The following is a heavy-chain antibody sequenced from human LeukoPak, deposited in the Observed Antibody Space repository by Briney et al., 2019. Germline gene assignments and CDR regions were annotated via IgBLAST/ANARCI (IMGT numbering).Heavy chain of an antibody. D-gene: IGHD4-17*01. CDR1: GGSFSGYY. CDR3: ARGSTDYGDPNFDY. CDR2: INHSGST. Sequence: SETLSLTCAVYGGSFSGYYWSWIRQPPGKGLEWIGEINHSGSTNYNPSLKSRVTISVDTSKNQFSLKLSSVTAEDTAVYYCARGSTDYGDPNFDYWGQGTLVTVSS. J-gene: IGHJ4*02. V-gene: IGHV4-34*01.